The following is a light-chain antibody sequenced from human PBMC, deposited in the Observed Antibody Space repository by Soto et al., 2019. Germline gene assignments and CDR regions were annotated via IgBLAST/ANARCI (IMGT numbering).Light chain of an antibody. CDR2: EVS. J-gene: IGLJ1*01. CDR3: SSYAGSNNPLYV. CDR1: SSDVGGYNY. Sequence: SVLTQPPSASGSPGQSVTISCTGTSSDVGGYNYVSWYQQHPGKAPKLIIYEVSKRPSGVTDRFSGSKSGNTASLAVSGLQAEDEADYYCSSYAGSNNPLYVFGSGTKLTVL. V-gene: IGLV2-8*01.